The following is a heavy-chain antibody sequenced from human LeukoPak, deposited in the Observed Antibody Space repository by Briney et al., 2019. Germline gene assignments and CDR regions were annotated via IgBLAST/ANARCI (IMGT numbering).Heavy chain of an antibody. CDR1: GFTFSRYW. J-gene: IGHJ4*02. D-gene: IGHD3-10*01. CDR2: INPDGSTT. V-gene: IGHV3-74*01. Sequence: PGGSLRLSCAASGFTFSRYWMHWVRQPPGKGLEWVSCINPDGSTTTYADSVKGRFTISRDNAENTVYLQMNSLRAEDTAVYYCIAGSYKWGQGTLVTVSS. CDR3: IAGSYK.